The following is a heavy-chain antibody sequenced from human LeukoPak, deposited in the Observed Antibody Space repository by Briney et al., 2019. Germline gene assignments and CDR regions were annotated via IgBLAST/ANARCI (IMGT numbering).Heavy chain of an antibody. CDR3: ARGGEIGYSYGQIDY. D-gene: IGHD5-18*01. CDR1: GGSISNYH. CDR2: IYYSGST. V-gene: IGHV4-59*01. J-gene: IGHJ4*02. Sequence: SETLSLTCTVSGGSISNYHWSWIRQPPGKGLEWVGYIYYSGSTNYNPALKSRVTISVDTSKNQFYLKLSSVTAADTAIYYCARGGEIGYSYGQIDYWGQGTLVTVSS.